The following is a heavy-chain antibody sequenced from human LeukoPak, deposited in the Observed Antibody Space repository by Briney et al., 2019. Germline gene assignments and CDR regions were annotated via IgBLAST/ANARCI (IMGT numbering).Heavy chain of an antibody. Sequence: GGALRLSCAASGFTFTGNSMHWVRQGPGKGLVWVARIHRDGGMTRYADSVEGRFTISRDNAKNTLYLQMNSLRAEDTAIYYCVRETGTIGYYMDVWGKGTTVTVSS. CDR1: GFTFTGNS. CDR3: VRETGTIGYYMDV. J-gene: IGHJ6*03. D-gene: IGHD2-15*01. CDR2: IHRDGGMT. V-gene: IGHV3-74*01.